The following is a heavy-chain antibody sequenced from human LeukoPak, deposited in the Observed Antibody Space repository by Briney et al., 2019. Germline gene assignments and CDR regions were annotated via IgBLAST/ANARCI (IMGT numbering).Heavy chain of an antibody. CDR3: AKWPRGYYYDSSGDY. D-gene: IGHD3-22*01. Sequence: GGSLRLSCAASGFTFSSYAMSWVRQAPGKGLEWVSAISGSGGSTYYADSVKGRFTISRDNSKNTLYLQMNSLRAEDTAVYYCAKWPRGYYYDSSGDYWGQGTLVTVFS. J-gene: IGHJ4*02. V-gene: IGHV3-23*01. CDR2: ISGSGGST. CDR1: GFTFSSYA.